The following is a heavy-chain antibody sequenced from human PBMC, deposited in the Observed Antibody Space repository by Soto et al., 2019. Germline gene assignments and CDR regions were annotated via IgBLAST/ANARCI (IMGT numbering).Heavy chain of an antibody. J-gene: IGHJ3*02. Sequence: EVQLLESGGGLVQPGGSLRLSCAASGFTFSSYAMSWVRQAPGKGLEWVSVISGSGGSTYYADSVKGRFTTSRDNSKNALYLQMSGLRDDDTAAYYCAKPGEAQPNDAFDIWGQGTMVTVSS. D-gene: IGHD3-10*01. CDR3: AKPGEAQPNDAFDI. V-gene: IGHV3-23*01. CDR1: GFTFSSYA. CDR2: ISGSGGST.